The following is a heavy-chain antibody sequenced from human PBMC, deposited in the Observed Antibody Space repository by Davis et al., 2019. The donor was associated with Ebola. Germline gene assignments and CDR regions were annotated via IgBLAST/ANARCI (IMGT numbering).Heavy chain of an antibody. CDR3: ARDKSGYDYSGYYYYYGMDV. CDR2: IRSKANSYAT. CDR1: GFTFSGSA. V-gene: IGHV3-73*01. D-gene: IGHD5-12*01. Sequence: GESLKISCAASGFTFSGSAMHWVHQASGKGLEWVGRIRSKANSYATAYAASVKGRFTISRDDSKNTAYLQMNSLRAEDTAVYYCARDKSGYDYSGYYYYYGMDVWGQGTTVTVSS. J-gene: IGHJ6*02.